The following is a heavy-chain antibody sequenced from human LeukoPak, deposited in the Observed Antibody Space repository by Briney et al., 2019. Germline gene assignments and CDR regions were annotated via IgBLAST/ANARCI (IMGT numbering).Heavy chain of an antibody. V-gene: IGHV1-46*01. D-gene: IGHD3-22*01. J-gene: IGHJ4*02. CDR2: INPSDGTT. Sequence: ASVKVSCKASGYTFTRYYIHWMRQAPGQGLEWMGIINPSDGTTSYAQKIQGRVTMTRDTSTSTVYMALSSLRSEDTAVYYCARAPANKYDSRLPEDYWGQGTLVTVSS. CDR1: GYTFTRYY. CDR3: ARAPANKYDSRLPEDY.